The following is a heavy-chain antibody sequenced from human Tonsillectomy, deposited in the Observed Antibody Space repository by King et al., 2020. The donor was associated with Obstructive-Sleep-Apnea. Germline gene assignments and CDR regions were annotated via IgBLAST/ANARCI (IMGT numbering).Heavy chain of an antibody. Sequence: VQLQESGPGLVKPSDTLSLTCTVSGYSISSGFYWGWIRQPPGKGLAWIGSIYHSGSTYYHPSLKSRLTISVDTSKNQFSLNLRSVTAADTAVYYCASIVGAIMIWGQGTLVTVSS. CDR1: GYSISSGFY. CDR2: IYHSGST. V-gene: IGHV4-38-2*02. D-gene: IGHD1-26*01. CDR3: ASIVGAIMI. J-gene: IGHJ4*02.